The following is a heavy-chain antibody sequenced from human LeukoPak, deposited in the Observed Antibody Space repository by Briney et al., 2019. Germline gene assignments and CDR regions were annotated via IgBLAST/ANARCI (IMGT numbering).Heavy chain of an antibody. Sequence: PSETLSLTCAVSGGSISSSNWWSWVRQPPGKGLEWIGEIYHSGSTNYNPSLKSRVTISVDKSKNQSSLKLSSVTAADTAVYYCARAGSSYYYYYYYMDVWGKGTTVTVSS. CDR3: ARAGSSYYYYYYYMDV. V-gene: IGHV4-4*02. CDR2: IYHSGST. J-gene: IGHJ6*03. D-gene: IGHD6-6*01. CDR1: GGSISSSNW.